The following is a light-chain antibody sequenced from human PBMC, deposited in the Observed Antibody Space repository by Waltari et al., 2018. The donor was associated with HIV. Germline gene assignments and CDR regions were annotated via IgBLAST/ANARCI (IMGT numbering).Light chain of an antibody. V-gene: IGKV1-39*01. CDR2: AAS. CDR3: QQSHSTPR. CDR1: QRISHY. J-gene: IGKJ1*01. Sequence: DIQMTQSPSSLSASVGDRVTLTCRASQRISHYVNWYQHKSGQAPNLLIYAASNLQSGVPSRFSGSGSGTDFNLTISNLQPEDLATYYCQQSHSTPRFGQGTKVEIK.